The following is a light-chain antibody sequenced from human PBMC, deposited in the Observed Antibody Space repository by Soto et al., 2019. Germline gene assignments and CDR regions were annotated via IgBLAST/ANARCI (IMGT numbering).Light chain of an antibody. J-gene: IGLJ2*01. V-gene: IGLV2-14*01. CDR3: NSFTTSTTVI. CDR1: SSGVGAYDY. CDR2: DVS. Sequence: QSALTQPASVSGSPGQSITISCTGSSSGVGAYDYVSWYQQHPGKAPKLIIYDVSKRPSGVSHRFSGSKSGNTASLTISGLQADDEADYHCNSFTTSTTVIFGGGTKRAVL.